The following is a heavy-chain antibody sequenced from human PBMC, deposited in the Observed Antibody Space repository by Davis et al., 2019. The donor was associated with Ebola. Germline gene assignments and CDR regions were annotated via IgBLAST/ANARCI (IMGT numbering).Heavy chain of an antibody. J-gene: IGHJ3*02. V-gene: IGHV3-13*01. CDR1: GFTFSSYD. CDR2: IGTTGDT. D-gene: IGHD2-15*01. CDR3: ARASGGYCSGGSCQTENNAFDI. Sequence: PGGSLRLSCAASGFTFSSYDMHWVRQATGKGLEWVSAIGTTGDTYYPGSVKGRFTISRENAKNSVYLQMNSLRAGDTAVYYCARASGGYCSGGSCQTENNAFDIWGQGTMVTVSS.